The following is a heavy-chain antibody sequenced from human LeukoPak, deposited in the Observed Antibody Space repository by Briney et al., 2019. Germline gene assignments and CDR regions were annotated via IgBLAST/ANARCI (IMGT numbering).Heavy chain of an antibody. D-gene: IGHD2-2*02. CDR3: ARDLIGYCSSTTCYTGAFDI. Sequence: SETLSLTCTVSGGSISSYYWSWIRQPAGKGLEWIGRVSTGGSTNYNPSLESRVTMSVDTSKNQFSLRLSSVTAADTAVYYCARDLIGYCSSTTCYTGAFDIWGQGTVVTVSS. CDR1: GGSISSYY. J-gene: IGHJ3*02. V-gene: IGHV4-4*07. CDR2: VSTGGST.